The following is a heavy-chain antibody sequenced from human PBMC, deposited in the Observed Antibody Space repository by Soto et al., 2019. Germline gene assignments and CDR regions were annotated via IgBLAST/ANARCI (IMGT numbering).Heavy chain of an antibody. CDR2: ISGSGGST. D-gene: IGHD3-16*01. Sequence: GGSLRLSCAASGFTFSSYAMSWVRQAPGKGLEWVSAISGSGGSTYYADSVKGRFTISRDNSKNTLYLQMNSLRAEDTAVYYCAKDRAIMITFGGAAYWGQGTLVTVSS. J-gene: IGHJ4*02. V-gene: IGHV3-23*01. CDR3: AKDRAIMITFGGAAY. CDR1: GFTFSSYA.